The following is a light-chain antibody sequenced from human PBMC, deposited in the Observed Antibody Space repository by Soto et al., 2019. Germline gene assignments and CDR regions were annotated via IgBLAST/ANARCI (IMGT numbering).Light chain of an antibody. CDR2: DAS. CDR1: QSLNNW. J-gene: IGKJ5*01. V-gene: IGKV1-5*01. Sequence: DIQMTQSPSTLSASVGDRVTITCRASQSLNNWLAWYQQRPGKAPKLLIYDASTLERGVTSRFSGTGSGTEFTLTISSLQPDDFATYYCQQYHRASITFGQGTRLEIK. CDR3: QQYHRASIT.